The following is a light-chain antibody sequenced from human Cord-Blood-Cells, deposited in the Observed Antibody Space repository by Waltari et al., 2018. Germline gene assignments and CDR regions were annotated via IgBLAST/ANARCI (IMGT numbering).Light chain of an antibody. CDR2: WAS. CDR1: QSVLYSSNNKNN. V-gene: IGKV4-1*01. J-gene: IGKJ1*01. Sequence: DIVMTQSPDSLAVSLGERANINCQSSQSVLYSSNNKNNLACYQQKPGQPPKLLIYWASTREYGVPDRFSGSGSGTDFTLSCSSLQAEDVAVYYCQKYYSTPRTFGQGTKVEIK. CDR3: QKYYSTPRT.